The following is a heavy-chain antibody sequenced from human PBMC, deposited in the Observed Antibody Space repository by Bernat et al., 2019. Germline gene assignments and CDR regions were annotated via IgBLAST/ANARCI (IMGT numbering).Heavy chain of an antibody. CDR2: IWYDGSNK. J-gene: IGHJ4*02. CDR1: GFSFRTYG. CDR3: ARDLYGPFNTAILQGSDRGLDY. D-gene: IGHD5-18*01. V-gene: IGHV3-33*01. Sequence: QVQLVESGGGVVQPGRSLRLSCAASGFSFRTYGMHWVRQAPGKGLEWVAVIWYDGSNKYYADSVKGRFTISRDNSKNTLYLQMNSLRAEDTAVYYCARDLYGPFNTAILQGSDRGLDYWGQGTLVTVSS.